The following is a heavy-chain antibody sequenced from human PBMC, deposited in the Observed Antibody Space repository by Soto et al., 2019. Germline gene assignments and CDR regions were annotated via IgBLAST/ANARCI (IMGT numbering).Heavy chain of an antibody. CDR1: GYTFTGYY. CDR2: INPNSGGT. D-gene: IGHD6-19*01. V-gene: IGHV1-2*04. CDR3: AREIRSSGWYVSANYYYYMDV. Sequence: GASVKVSCKASGYTFTGYYMHWVRQAPGQGLEWMGWINPNSGGTNYAQKFQGWVTMTRDTSISTAYMELSRLRSDDTAVYYCAREIRSSGWYVSANYYYYMDVWGKGTTVTVSS. J-gene: IGHJ6*03.